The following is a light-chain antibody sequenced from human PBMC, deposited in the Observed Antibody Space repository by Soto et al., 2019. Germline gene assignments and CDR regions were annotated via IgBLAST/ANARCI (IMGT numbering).Light chain of an antibody. V-gene: IGKV3-15*01. CDR1: QSLNDN. CDR2: RAS. CDR3: QQYGNWPPWT. Sequence: IVMTQAPDILAVSPGETVTLSCRASQSLNDNLAWYQQKPGQAPRLLIFRASSRASGVPARFSGGGSGTEFTLTIRTLQSEDFAVYFCQQYGNWPPWTFGPGPKVHI. J-gene: IGKJ1*01.